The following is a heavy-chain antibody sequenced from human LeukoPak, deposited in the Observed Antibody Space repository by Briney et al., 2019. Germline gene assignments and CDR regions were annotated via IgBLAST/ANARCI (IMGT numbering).Heavy chain of an antibody. Sequence: SETLSLTCTVSGGSISSSDFYWGWIRQPPGKGLEWIGEINHSGSTNYNPSLKSRVTISVDASKNQFSLKLSSVTAADTAVYYCARRRLLWFGELLYYFDYWGQGTLVTVSS. CDR1: GGSISSSDFY. V-gene: IGHV4-39*07. J-gene: IGHJ4*02. D-gene: IGHD3-10*01. CDR2: INHSGST. CDR3: ARRRLLWFGELLYYFDY.